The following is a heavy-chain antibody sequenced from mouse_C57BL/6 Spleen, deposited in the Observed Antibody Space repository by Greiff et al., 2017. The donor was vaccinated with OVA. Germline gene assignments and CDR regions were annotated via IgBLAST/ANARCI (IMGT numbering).Heavy chain of an antibody. CDR2: IRNKANNHAT. Sequence: EVMLVESGGGLVQPGGSMKLSCAASRFTFSDAWMDWVRQSPEKGLEWVAEIRNKANNHATYYAESVKGRFTISRDDSKSSVYLQMNSLRAEDTGIYYCTREFAYWGQGTLVTVSA. V-gene: IGHV6-6*01. J-gene: IGHJ3*01. CDR1: RFTFSDAW. CDR3: TREFAY.